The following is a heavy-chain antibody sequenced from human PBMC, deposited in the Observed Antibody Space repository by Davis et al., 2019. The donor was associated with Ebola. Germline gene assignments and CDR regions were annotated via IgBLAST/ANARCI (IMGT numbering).Heavy chain of an antibody. Sequence: PGGSLRLSCAASGFTFRIFGMSWVRQAPGKGLEWVAFIQFDGNNKYYTDSVKGRFTISRDNSKNTLYLQMNSLRAEDTAVYYCTSEGSGWYFNYWGQGTLVTVSS. V-gene: IGHV3-30*02. CDR1: GFTFRIFG. J-gene: IGHJ4*02. D-gene: IGHD6-19*01. CDR3: TSEGSGWYFNY. CDR2: IQFDGNNK.